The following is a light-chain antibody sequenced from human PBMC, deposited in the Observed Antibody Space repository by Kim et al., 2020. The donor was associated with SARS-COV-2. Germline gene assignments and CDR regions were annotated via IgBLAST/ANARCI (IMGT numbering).Light chain of an antibody. J-gene: IGKJ1*01. V-gene: IGKV3-20*01. CDR3: QQYSSSPAT. Sequence: TQGETATLSCRASQSVSSNYLAWYQQKPGQAPRLLIYGASSRATGIPDRFSGSGSGTDFTLTITRLEPEDFAVYYCQQYSSSPATFGQGTKVDIK. CDR1: QSVSSNY. CDR2: GAS.